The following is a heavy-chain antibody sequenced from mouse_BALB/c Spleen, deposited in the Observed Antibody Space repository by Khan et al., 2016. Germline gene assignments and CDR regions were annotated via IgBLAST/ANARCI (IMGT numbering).Heavy chain of an antibody. CDR1: GFNIKDTY. D-gene: IGHD1-1*01. J-gene: IGHJ2*01. CDR2: IDPANGNT. V-gene: IGHV14-3*02. Sequence: VQLKQSGAELVKPGASVKLSCTASGFNIKDTYMHWVKQRPEQGLEWIGRIDPANGNTRYDPKFQGKATITADTSSNTAYLQLSSLTSEDTVVYYCARRGPISYYGSTYGYWGQGTTLTVSS. CDR3: ARRGPISYYGSTYGY.